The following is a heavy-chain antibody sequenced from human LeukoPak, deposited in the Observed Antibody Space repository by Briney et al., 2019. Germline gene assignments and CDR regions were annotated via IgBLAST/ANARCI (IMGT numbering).Heavy chain of an antibody. CDR3: ARDGSTHRAFDI. V-gene: IGHV4-4*07. CDR1: GGSISSYY. CDR2: IYTSGST. J-gene: IGHJ3*02. Sequence: SETLSLTCTVSGGSISSYYWSWIRQPAGKGLEWIGRIYTSGSTNYNPSLKSRVTMSVDTSKNQFSLKLSSVTAADTAMYFCARDGSTHRAFDIWGQGTVVTVSS.